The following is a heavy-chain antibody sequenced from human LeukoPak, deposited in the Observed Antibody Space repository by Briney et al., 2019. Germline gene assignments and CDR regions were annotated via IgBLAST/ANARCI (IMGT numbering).Heavy chain of an antibody. CDR2: IYYSGST. Sequence: SETLSLTYTVSGGSISSSSYYWGWIRQPPGKGLEWVGSIYYSGSTYYNPSLKSRVTISVDTSKNQFSQKLSSVTAADTAVYYCARQLMVRGVINDYWGQGTLVTVSS. V-gene: IGHV4-39*01. CDR1: GGSISSSSYY. D-gene: IGHD3-10*01. CDR3: ARQLMVRGVINDY. J-gene: IGHJ4*02.